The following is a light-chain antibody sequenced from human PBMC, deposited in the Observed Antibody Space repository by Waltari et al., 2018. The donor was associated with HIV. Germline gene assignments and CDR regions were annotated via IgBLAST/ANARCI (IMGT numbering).Light chain of an antibody. J-gene: IGLJ2*01. CDR1: NIGTKS. CDR2: YDS. Sequence: SYVLTQPPSVSVAPGKTARITCGGNNIGTKSLHWYQQQPGQAPVLVIYYDSDRPSGIPERFSGSNSGNSATLTIIRVEAGDEADYYCQVWDPSGDHLIFGGGTKLTVL. CDR3: QVWDPSGDHLI. V-gene: IGLV3-21*04.